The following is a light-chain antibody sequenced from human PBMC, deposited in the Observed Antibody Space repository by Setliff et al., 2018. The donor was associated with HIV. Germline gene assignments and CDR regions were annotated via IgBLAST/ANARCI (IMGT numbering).Light chain of an antibody. J-gene: IGKJ1*01. CDR3: QKYNSALSWT. CDR2: AAS. CDR1: QGISNY. Sequence: DIQMTQSPSSLSASVGDRVTITCRASQGISNYLAWYQQKPGKVPKLLIYAASTLQSGVPSRFSGSGSGTDFTLTISSLQSEDVATYYCQKYNSALSWTFGQGTKV. V-gene: IGKV1-27*01.